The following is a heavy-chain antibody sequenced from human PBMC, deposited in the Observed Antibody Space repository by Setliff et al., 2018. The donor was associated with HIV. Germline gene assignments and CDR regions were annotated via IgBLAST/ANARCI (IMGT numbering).Heavy chain of an antibody. D-gene: IGHD3-3*01. CDR3: TREVRYDFGSDY. V-gene: IGHV1-2*02. J-gene: IGHJ4*02. CDR2: SNPNSGAT. CDR1: GYTFTGRY. Sequence: ASVKVSCKASGYTFTGRYIHWVRQAPGQGLEWMGWSNPNSGATHYAQKFQGRVTMTRDTSISTAYMELSRLSSDDTALYYCTREVRYDFGSDYWGQGTTVTVSS.